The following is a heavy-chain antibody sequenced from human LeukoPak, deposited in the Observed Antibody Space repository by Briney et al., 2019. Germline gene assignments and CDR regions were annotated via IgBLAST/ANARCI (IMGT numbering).Heavy chain of an antibody. CDR2: IYYSGST. J-gene: IGHJ4*02. V-gene: IGHV4-59*01. D-gene: IGHD5-12*01. CDR1: GGSISSYY. Sequence: SETLSLTCTVSGGSISSYYWSWIRQPPGKGLEWIGYIYYSGSTNYNPSLKSRVTISVDTSKNQFSLKLSSVTAADTAVYYCARAGYSGYDLGEFDYWGQGTLVTVSS. CDR3: ARAGYSGYDLGEFDY.